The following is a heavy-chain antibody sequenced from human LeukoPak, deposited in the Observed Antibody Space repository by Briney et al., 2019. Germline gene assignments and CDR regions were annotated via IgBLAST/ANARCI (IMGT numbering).Heavy chain of an antibody. CDR1: GGSISSYY. Sequence: SETLSLTCTVSGGSISSYYWSWIRQPAGKGLEWIGRIYTSGSTNYSPSLKSRVTISVDTSKNQFSLKLSSVTAADTAVYYCARPSVVTAISPLDYWGQGTLVTVSS. CDR3: ARPSVVTAISPLDY. D-gene: IGHD2-21*02. V-gene: IGHV4-4*07. J-gene: IGHJ4*02. CDR2: IYTSGST.